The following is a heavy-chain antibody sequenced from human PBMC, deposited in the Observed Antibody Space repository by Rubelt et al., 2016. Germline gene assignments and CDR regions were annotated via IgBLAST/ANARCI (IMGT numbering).Heavy chain of an antibody. CDR2: IGTAGDT. V-gene: IGHV3-13*01. D-gene: IGHD3-10*01. CDR1: GFTFSSYD. Sequence: EVQLVESGGGLVQPGGSLRLSCAASGFTFSSYDMHWVRQATGKGLEWVSAIGTAGDTYYPGSVQGRFTISRENAKNSLYLQMNSLGAGDTAVYYCAREVVRGVRGHGMDVWGQGTTVTVSS. CDR3: AREVVRGVRGHGMDV. J-gene: IGHJ6*02.